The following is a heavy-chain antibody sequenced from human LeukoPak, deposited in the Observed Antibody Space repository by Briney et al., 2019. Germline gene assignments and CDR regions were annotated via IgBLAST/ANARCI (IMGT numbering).Heavy chain of an antibody. CDR1: GFTVSTNY. CDR2: IYRGVST. Sequence: GGSLRLSCAASGFTVSTNYMSWVRQAPGKGLECVSIIYRGVSTYYADSVKGRFTISRDNSKNTLYLQMNTLRAEDTAVYYCARDRSYYNVFDYWGQGTLVTVSS. D-gene: IGHD3-10*01. J-gene: IGHJ4*02. CDR3: ARDRSYYNVFDY. V-gene: IGHV3-53*01.